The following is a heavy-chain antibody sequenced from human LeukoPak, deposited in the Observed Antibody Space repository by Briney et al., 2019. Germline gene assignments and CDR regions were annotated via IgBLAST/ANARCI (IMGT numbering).Heavy chain of an antibody. CDR3: ASGDNDPLFDY. J-gene: IGHJ4*02. CDR1: GYTFTTYY. CDR2: INPSGGST. Sequence: GASVKVSCKASGYTFTTYYMHWVRQAPGQGLEWMGIINPSGGSTSYAQKFQGRITVTRDTSTSTVYMELSSLRFEDTAVYYCASGDNDPLFDYWGQGTLVTVSS. D-gene: IGHD1-1*01. V-gene: IGHV1-46*01.